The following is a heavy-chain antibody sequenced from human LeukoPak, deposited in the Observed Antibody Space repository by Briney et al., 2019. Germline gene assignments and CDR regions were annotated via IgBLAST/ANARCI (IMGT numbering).Heavy chain of an antibody. CDR3: ARTSFAWPLTYYFDS. CDR1: GGSISSYY. J-gene: IGHJ4*02. Sequence: SETLSLTCTVSGGSISSYYWSWIRQPPGKGLEWIGYIYYTGSINYNPSLQSRITISVDTSNNQFSLKLRSVTAADTAVYYCARTSFAWPLTYYFDSWGQGTLVTVSS. D-gene: IGHD4/OR15-4a*01. CDR2: IYYTGSI. V-gene: IGHV4-59*01.